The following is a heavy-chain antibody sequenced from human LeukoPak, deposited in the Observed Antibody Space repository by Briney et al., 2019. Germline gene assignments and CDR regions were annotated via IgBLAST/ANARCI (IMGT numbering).Heavy chain of an antibody. CDR2: INPNSGGT. V-gene: IGHV1-2*02. J-gene: IGHJ5*02. Sequence: ASVKVSCKASGYTFTGYYMHWARQAPGQGLEWMGWINPNSGGTNYAQKFQGRVTMTRDTSISTAYMELSRLRSDDTAVYYCARDSRVNSWFDPWGQGTLVTVSS. CDR3: ARDSRVNSWFDP. CDR1: GYTFTGYY. D-gene: IGHD2-21*01.